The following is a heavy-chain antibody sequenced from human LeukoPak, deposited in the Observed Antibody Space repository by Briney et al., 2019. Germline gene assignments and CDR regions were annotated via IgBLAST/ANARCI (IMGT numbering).Heavy chain of an antibody. CDR2: ISSSSSYI. D-gene: IGHD6-19*01. V-gene: IGHV3-11*06. CDR1: GFTFSDSY. Sequence: PGGSLRLSCTASGFTFSDSYMSWIRQAPGKGLEWVSSISSSSSYIYYADSVKGRFTISRDNAKNSLYLQMNSLRAEDTAVYYCARDGYSSGWVSVGYFDLWGRGTLVTVSS. CDR3: ARDGYSSGWVSVGYFDL. J-gene: IGHJ2*01.